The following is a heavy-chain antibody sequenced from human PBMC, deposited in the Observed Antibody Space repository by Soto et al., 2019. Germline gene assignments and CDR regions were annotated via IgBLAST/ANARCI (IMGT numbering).Heavy chain of an antibody. CDR1: GGTFSSYA. CDR2: IVPLFRTT. V-gene: IGHV1-69*06. Sequence: QVQLVQSGAEAKKPGSSVKVSCKTSGGTFSSYAISWVRQAPGQGLEWMGGIVPLFRTTNSAQKFQGRVTSTADTSAYTVYMELSRLRSGDTAVYYCARGGYSSTWSNLLDRSGLDVWGQGTTVTVS. J-gene: IGHJ6*02. D-gene: IGHD6-13*01. CDR3: ARGGYSSTWSNLLDRSGLDV.